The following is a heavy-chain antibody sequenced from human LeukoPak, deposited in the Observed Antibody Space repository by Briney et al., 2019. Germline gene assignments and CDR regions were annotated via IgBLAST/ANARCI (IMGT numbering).Heavy chain of an antibody. Sequence: GGSLRLSCAASGFTFSSYGMHRVRQAPGKGLEGVAVIWYDGSNKYYADSVKGRFTISRDNSKNTLYLQMNSLRAEDTAVYYCARTSSGYLDYWGQGTLVTVSS. V-gene: IGHV3-33*08. J-gene: IGHJ4*02. CDR1: GFTFSSYG. CDR3: ARTSSGYLDY. D-gene: IGHD3-22*01. CDR2: IWYDGSNK.